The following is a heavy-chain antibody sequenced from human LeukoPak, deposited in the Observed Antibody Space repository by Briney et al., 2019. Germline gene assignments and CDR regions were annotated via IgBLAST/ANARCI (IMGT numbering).Heavy chain of an antibody. V-gene: IGHV4-34*01. D-gene: IGHD2-8*01. CDR3: AREYCTNGVCSPVGY. CDR2: INHSGST. Sequence: SETLSLTCTVSGGSISSYYWSWIRQPPGKGLEWIGEINHSGSTNYNPCLKSRVTISVDTSKNQFSLKLSSVTAADTAVYYCAREYCTNGVCSPVGYWGQGTLVTVSS. J-gene: IGHJ4*02. CDR1: GGSISSYY.